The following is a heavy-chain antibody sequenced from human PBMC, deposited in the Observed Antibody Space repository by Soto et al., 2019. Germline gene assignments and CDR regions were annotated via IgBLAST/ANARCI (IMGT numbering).Heavy chain of an antibody. D-gene: IGHD1-20*01. V-gene: IGHV4-31*03. Sequence: PSVTLSLTCTVSGGSISSGGYDGSWIRQHPGKGLEWIGDINHSGSTNYNPSLKSRVTISVDTSKNQFSLKLSSVTAADTAVYYCARAGGRGITGTPTGFDPWGQGTLVTVSS. CDR2: INHSGST. CDR1: GGSISSGGYD. CDR3: ARAGGRGITGTPTGFDP. J-gene: IGHJ5*02.